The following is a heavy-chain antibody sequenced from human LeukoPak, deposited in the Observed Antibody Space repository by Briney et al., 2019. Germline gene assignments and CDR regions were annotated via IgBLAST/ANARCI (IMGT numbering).Heavy chain of an antibody. J-gene: IGHJ6*03. Sequence: SETLSLTCAVYGGSFSGYYWSWIRQPPGKGLGWMGEMNLSGSAKYNTSLTSRVTISVNTSKNQFSLKLSSVTAADTAVYYCARGTIRKTYYDFWSGLEYYYYYYMDVWGKGTTVTVSS. CDR2: MNLSGSA. V-gene: IGHV4-34*01. CDR1: GGSFSGYY. CDR3: ARGTIRKTYYDFWSGLEYYYYYYMDV. D-gene: IGHD3-3*01.